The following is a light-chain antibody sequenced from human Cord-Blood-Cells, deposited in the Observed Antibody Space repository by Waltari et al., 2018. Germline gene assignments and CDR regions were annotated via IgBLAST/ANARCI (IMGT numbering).Light chain of an antibody. CDR3: CSYAGSYTYV. V-gene: IGLV2-11*01. CDR1: RSAVGGYNN. Sequence: QSALTQPSSVSGSPGQSVTISCPGTRSAVGGYNNVSWYQQHPGKAPKLMIYDVSKRPSGVHDRFSGSKSGNTASLTISGLQAEDEADYYCCSYAGSYTYVFGTGTKVTVL. J-gene: IGLJ1*01. CDR2: DVS.